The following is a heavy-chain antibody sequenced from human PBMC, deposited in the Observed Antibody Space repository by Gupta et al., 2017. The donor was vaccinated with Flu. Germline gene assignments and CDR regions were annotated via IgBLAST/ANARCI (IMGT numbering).Heavy chain of an antibody. CDR2: IIPVFVPT. CDR3: ARKGGGHCSGGTCYSFDY. CDR1: GVTFRSYV. V-gene: IGHV1-69*01. Sequence: QVQLVQSGAEVKKPGSSVKVSCKASGVTFRSYVIHWVRQAPGQGLGWMGGIIPVFVPTNYAQKFQGRVTITADESTSTAYLELSSLRSEDTAVYYCARKGGGHCSGGTCYSFDYWGQGTLVIVSS. J-gene: IGHJ4*02. D-gene: IGHD2-15*01.